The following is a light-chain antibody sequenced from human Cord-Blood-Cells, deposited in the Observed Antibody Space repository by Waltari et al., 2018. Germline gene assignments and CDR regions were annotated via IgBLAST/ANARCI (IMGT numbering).Light chain of an antibody. V-gene: IGKV1-39*01. CDR1: QSISSY. CDR2: AAS. Sequence: SSLSASVGDRVTITCRASQSISSYLNWYQQKPGKAPKLLIYAASSLQSGVPSRFSGSGSGTDFTLTISSLQPEDFATYYCQQSYSTPITFGQGTRLEIK. CDR3: QQSYSTPIT. J-gene: IGKJ5*01.